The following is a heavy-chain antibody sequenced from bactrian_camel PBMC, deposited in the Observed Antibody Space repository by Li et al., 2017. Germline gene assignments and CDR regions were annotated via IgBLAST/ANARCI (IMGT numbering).Heavy chain of an antibody. CDR1: GNRYRYYS. D-gene: IGHD4*01. CDR3: AFAPGVTLWRGFLDADVHKF. V-gene: IGHV3S53*01. Sequence: QVQLVESGGGSVQAGGSLRLSCDVSGNRYRYYSMGWFRQPAGLPGAEREGVAALDNTGGIMYADSVKGRFTISRDNAGPTMYLQMDKLQPEDTARYFCAFAPGVTLWRGFLDADVHKFWGRGTQVTVS. J-gene: IGHJ4*01. CDR2: LDNTGGI.